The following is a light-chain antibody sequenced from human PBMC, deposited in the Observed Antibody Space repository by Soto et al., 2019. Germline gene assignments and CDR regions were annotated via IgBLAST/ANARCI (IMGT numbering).Light chain of an antibody. CDR1: QSVSSN. CDR2: GAS. J-gene: IGKJ4*01. CDR3: QQYNNWLP. V-gene: IGKV3D-15*01. Sequence: EIVMTQSPATLSVSPGERATLSCRASQSVSSNLAWYQHKPGQAPRLLIYGASTRATGIPARFSGSGSGTELTLNISSLQSEDAAIYYCQQYNNWLPLGGGTKAEIK.